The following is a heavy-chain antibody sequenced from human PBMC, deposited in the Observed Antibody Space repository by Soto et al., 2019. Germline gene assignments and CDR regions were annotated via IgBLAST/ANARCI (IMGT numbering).Heavy chain of an antibody. CDR1: GFTFSSYW. D-gene: IGHD4-17*01. V-gene: IGHV3-74*01. J-gene: IGHJ4*02. CDR2: VNGDGSRT. CDR3: ARVGYCDYHFDY. Sequence: EVQLVEPGGGLVQPGGSLRLSCAASGFTFSSYWMHWVRQNPGKGLVWVSRVNGDGSRTSYADSVKGRFTISRDNAKNTLYLQMNSMRADDTAVYYCARVGYCDYHFDYWGQGALVTVSS.